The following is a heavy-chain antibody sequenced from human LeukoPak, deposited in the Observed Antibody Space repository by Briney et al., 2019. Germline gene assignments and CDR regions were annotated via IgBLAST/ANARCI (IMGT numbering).Heavy chain of an antibody. V-gene: IGHV3-73*01. CDR2: IRSKANSYAT. CDR1: GFTFSGSA. Sequence: GGSLRLSCAASGFTFSGSAMHWVRQASGKGLEWVGRIRSKANSYATAYAASVKGRFTISRDDSKNTAYLQMNSLKTEDTAVYYCTRPLTGTRTIDYYYMDVWGKGTTVTVSS. CDR3: TRPLTGTRTIDYYYMDV. J-gene: IGHJ6*03. D-gene: IGHD1/OR15-1a*01.